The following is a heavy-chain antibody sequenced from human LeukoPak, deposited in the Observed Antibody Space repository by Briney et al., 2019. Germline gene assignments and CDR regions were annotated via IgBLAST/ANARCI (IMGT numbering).Heavy chain of an antibody. D-gene: IGHD3-22*01. J-gene: IGHJ4*02. Sequence: SETLSLTCAVYGGSFSGYYWSWIRQPPGKGLEWIGEINHSGSTNYNPSLKSRVTISVDTSKNQFSLKLGSVTAADTAVYYCASAGSSGYSPPVGYWGQGTLVTVSS. CDR2: INHSGST. CDR3: ASAGSSGYSPPVGY. V-gene: IGHV4-34*01. CDR1: GGSFSGYY.